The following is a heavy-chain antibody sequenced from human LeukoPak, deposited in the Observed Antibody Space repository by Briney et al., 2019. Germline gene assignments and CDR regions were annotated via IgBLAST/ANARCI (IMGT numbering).Heavy chain of an antibody. V-gene: IGHV1-18*01. J-gene: IGHJ4*02. D-gene: IGHD1-26*01. CDR1: GYGFSTYD. CDR3: ARDDSGSVPY. Sequence: GASVKVSCKASGYGFSTYDMSWVRQAPGKGLELMGWISTGNGNTKYAQNFQGRVTLTTDTSTSTAYMELWSLRSDDTAVYYCARDDSGSVPYWGQGTLVTVSS. CDR2: ISTGNGNT.